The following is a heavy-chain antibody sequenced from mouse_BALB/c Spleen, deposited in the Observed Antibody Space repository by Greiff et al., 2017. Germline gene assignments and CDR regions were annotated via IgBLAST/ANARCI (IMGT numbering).Heavy chain of an antibody. J-gene: IGHJ2*01. D-gene: IGHD4-1*01. V-gene: IGHV1S81*02. Sequence: QVQLQQPGAELVKPGASVKLSCKASGYTFTSYWMHWVKQRPGQGLEWIGEINPSNGRTNYNEKFKSKATLTVDKSSSTAYMQLSSLTSEDSAVYYGARGLGDFDYWGQGTTLTVSS. CDR2: INPSNGRT. CDR1: GYTFTSYW. CDR3: ARGLGDFDY.